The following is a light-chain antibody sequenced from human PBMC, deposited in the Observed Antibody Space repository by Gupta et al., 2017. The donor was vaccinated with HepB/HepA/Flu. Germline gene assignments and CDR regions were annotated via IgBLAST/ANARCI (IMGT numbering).Light chain of an antibody. CDR3: QQSYSNPPDT. CDR1: QSISNY. Sequence: DIQMTQSPSSLSASVGDRVTITCRASQSISNYLNWYQQKPGKAPKLLIFATSTLQSGVPSRFSGSGSGTDFTLTISSLQPEDFATYYCQQSYSNPPDTFGRGTNLEIK. J-gene: IGKJ2*01. CDR2: ATS. V-gene: IGKV1-39*01.